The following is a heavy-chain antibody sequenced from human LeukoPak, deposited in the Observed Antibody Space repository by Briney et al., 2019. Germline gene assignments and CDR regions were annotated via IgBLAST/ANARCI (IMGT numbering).Heavy chain of an antibody. CDR2: IKQDGSEK. D-gene: IGHD2-2*02. CDR1: GFTFSSYW. V-gene: IGHV3-7*01. Sequence: GGSLRLSCAASGFTFSSYWMNWVRQAPGKGLEWVANIKQDGSEKYYVDSVKGRFTISRDNAKNSLYLQMNSLRAEDTAVYYCARDLRYLRLAAYYYYYGMDVWGQGTTVTVSS. J-gene: IGHJ6*02. CDR3: ARDLRYLRLAAYYYYYGMDV.